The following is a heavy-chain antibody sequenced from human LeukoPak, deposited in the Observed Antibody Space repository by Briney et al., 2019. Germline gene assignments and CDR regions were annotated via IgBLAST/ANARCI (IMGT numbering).Heavy chain of an antibody. CDR2: IYYSGST. V-gene: IGHV4-59*01. CDR3: ARLRGYSYGGEVDY. D-gene: IGHD5-12*01. CDR1: GGSISSNY. Sequence: SETLSLTCTVSGGSISSNYRTWIRQPPGKGLEWIGYIYYSGSTNYNPSLKSRVTILVDTSKNQFSLKLSSVTAADTAVYYCARLRGYSYGGEVDYWGQGTLVTVSS. J-gene: IGHJ4*02.